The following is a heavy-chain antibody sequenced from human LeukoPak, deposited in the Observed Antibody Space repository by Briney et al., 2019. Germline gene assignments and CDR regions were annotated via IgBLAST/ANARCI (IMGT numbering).Heavy chain of an antibody. CDR3: ATAGPYDFGFDY. CDR2: FDPEDGET. D-gene: IGHD3-3*01. J-gene: IGHJ4*02. Sequence: GASVKVSCKVSGYTLTELSMHWVRQAPGKGLEWIGGFDPEDGETIYAQKFQGRVTMTEDTSTDTAYMELSSLRSEDTAVYYCATAGPYDFGFDYWGQGTLVTVSS. CDR1: GYTLTELS. V-gene: IGHV1-24*01.